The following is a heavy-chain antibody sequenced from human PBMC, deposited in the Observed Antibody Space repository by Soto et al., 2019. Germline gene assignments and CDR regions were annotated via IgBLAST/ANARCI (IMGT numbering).Heavy chain of an antibody. J-gene: IGHJ4*02. D-gene: IGHD3-10*01. Sequence: VQLLESGGGLVQPGGSLRISCIGSGFTFSSNAMSWARQAPGKGLEWVSAISGSGGTTYYADSVKGRFAVSRDNSNSTLYLQMNSLRAEDTAVYYCAKQRAGFGTGSDTYYFDYWGQGTLVTVSS. CDR3: AKQRAGFGTGSDTYYFDY. CDR1: GFTFSSNA. CDR2: ISGSGGTT. V-gene: IGHV3-23*01.